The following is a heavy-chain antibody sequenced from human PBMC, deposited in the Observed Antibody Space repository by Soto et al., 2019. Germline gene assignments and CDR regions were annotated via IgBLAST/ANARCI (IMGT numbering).Heavy chain of an antibody. CDR2: ISGSSGIT. D-gene: IGHD3-16*01. V-gene: IGHV3-23*01. CDR3: AKGAGDYVDH. J-gene: IGHJ4*02. CDR1: GFTFATYA. Sequence: EVQLLESGGGLVQPGGSLRLSCAASGFTFATYAMTWVSQAPGKGLEWVSLISGSSGITYYADSVKGRFTISRDISKHMLYLQMNSLRADDPAIYYCAKGAGDYVDHWGQGTLVTVSS.